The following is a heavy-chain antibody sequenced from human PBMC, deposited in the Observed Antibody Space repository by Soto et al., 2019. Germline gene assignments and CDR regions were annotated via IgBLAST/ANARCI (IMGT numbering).Heavy chain of an antibody. CDR3: AKDMSPLTTVTTWFFDY. D-gene: IGHD4-17*01. J-gene: IGHJ4*02. V-gene: IGHV3-9*01. Sequence: EVQLVESGGGLVQPGRSLRLTCAASGFTFEDYAMHWVRQAPGKGLEWVSGISWNSGSIGYADSVKGRFTISRDNAKNSLYLQMNSLRAEDTALYYCAKDMSPLTTVTTWFFDYWGQGTLVTVSS. CDR1: GFTFEDYA. CDR2: ISWNSGSI.